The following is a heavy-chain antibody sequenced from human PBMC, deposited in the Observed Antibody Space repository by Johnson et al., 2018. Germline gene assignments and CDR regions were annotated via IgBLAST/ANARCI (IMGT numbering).Heavy chain of an antibody. Sequence: VQLVQSGGGLVKPGGSLRLSCAASGFTFSSYSMNWVRQAPGKGLEWVSSISSSSSYIYYADSVKGRFTISRDTAKNSLYLQMNSLRAEDTAVYYCAREFTGNYYDSSCYYYSHGMDVWGQGTMVTVSS. J-gene: IGHJ6*02. CDR2: ISSSSSYI. D-gene: IGHD3-22*01. V-gene: IGHV3-21*01. CDR3: AREFTGNYYDSSCYYYSHGMDV. CDR1: GFTFSSYS.